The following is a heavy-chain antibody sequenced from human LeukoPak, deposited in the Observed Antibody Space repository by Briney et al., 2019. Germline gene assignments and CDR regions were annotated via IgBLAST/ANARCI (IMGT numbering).Heavy chain of an antibody. CDR3: ARAGEWEAPLGDFDY. J-gene: IGHJ4*02. CDR2: INPNSGGT. V-gene: IGHV1-2*02. CDR1: GYTFTGYY. Sequence: ASVKVSCKASGYTFTGYYMHWVRQAPGQGLEWMGWINPNSGGTNYAQKFQGRVTMTRDTSTSTAYMELSRLRSDGTAVYYCARAGEWEAPLGDFDYWGQGTLVTVSS. D-gene: IGHD1-26*01.